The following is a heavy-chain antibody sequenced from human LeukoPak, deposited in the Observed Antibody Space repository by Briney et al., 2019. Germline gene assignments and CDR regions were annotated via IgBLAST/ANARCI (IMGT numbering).Heavy chain of an antibody. V-gene: IGHV1-2*02. D-gene: IGHD6-6*01. Sequence: ASVKVSCKASGYTFTGYYMHWVRQAPGQGLEWMGWINLNSGGTNYAQKFQGSVTMTRDTSISTAYMELSRLRSDDTAVYYCARDEASSKANAFDIWGQGTMVIVSS. CDR1: GYTFTGYY. J-gene: IGHJ3*02. CDR2: INLNSGGT. CDR3: ARDEASSKANAFDI.